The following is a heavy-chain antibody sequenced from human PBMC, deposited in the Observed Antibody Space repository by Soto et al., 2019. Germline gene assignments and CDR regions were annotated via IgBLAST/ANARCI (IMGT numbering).Heavy chain of an antibody. CDR2: LNGESVTT. D-gene: IGHD1-26*01. CDR1: GCTFSIYA. CDR3: ARDRRPSVYSGLDV. Sequence: EVQLLESGGGLLHPGGSLRLSCAASGCTFSIYAMSWVRQAPGKGLEWISALNGESVTTNDADSVKGRFSISRDNTKNIIFLQMSSLRAEDTAVYYCARDRRPSVYSGLDVWGQGTTVIVSS. J-gene: IGHJ6*02. V-gene: IGHV3-23*01.